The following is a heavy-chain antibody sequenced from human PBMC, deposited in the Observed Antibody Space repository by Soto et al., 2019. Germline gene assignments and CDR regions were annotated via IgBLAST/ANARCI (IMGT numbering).Heavy chain of an antibody. D-gene: IGHD2-15*01. V-gene: IGHV4-30-4*08. J-gene: IGHJ4*02. CDR3: ARGNTPLDY. CDR2: IYYSGST. CDR1: GGSISSYY. Sequence: SETLSLTCTVSGGSISSYYWSWIRQPPGKGLEWIGSIYYSGSTYYNPSLKSRVTISVDTSKNQFSLKVSSLTAADTAVYYCARGNTPLDYWGQGTLVTVSS.